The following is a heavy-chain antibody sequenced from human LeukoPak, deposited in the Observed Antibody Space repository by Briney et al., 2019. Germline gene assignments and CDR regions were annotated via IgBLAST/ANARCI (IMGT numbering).Heavy chain of an antibody. V-gene: IGHV4-59*01. J-gene: IGHJ4*02. D-gene: IGHD4-17*01. CDR1: GGSISSYY. CDR2: IYYSGST. CDR3: ARTTTVVTPFDY. Sequence: SETLSLACTVSGGSISSYYWSWIRQPPGKGLEWIGYIYYSGSTNYNPSLKSRVTISVDTSRNQFSLKLSSVTAADTAVFYCARTTTVVTPFDYWGQGTLVTVSS.